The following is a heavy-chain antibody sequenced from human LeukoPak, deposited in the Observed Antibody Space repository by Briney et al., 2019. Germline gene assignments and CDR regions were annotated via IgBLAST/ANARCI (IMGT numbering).Heavy chain of an antibody. D-gene: IGHD6-6*01. CDR3: ARTSYSSSSVFFDY. CDR1: GVSLHPSGKC. CDR2: IDWVDDT. V-gene: IGHV2-70*11. J-gene: IGHJ4*02. Sequence: SGPTLVNPPQNPPLTCTFSGVSLHPSGKCVSLIPHPPGEAPGWLARIDWVDDTYYSTSLKTRLTISKDTSKYQVVLTMINMARVDPATYYCARTSYSSSSVFFDYWGQGTLVTVSS.